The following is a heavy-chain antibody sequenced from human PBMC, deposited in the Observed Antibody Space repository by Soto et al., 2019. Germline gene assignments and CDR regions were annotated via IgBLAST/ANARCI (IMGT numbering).Heavy chain of an antibody. D-gene: IGHD2-15*01. V-gene: IGHV6-1*01. CDR3: ARDLFYGSGNYYYVMDF. CDR2: TYYRSKWYN. Sequence: SQTLSLTCAISGDTVSSNSAAWNWLRQSPSRGLEWLGRTYYRSKWYNDYAVSVKSRIGINPDTSKNQFSLQLNSVTPEDTAVYYCARDLFYGSGNYYYVMDFRGQGYTVTVS. J-gene: IGHJ6*02. CDR1: GDTVSSNSAA.